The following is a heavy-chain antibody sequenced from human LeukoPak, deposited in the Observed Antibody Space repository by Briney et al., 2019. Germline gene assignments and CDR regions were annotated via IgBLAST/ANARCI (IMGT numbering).Heavy chain of an antibody. J-gene: IGHJ4*02. V-gene: IGHV3-74*01. CDR1: GFTFVSYW. CDR2: INGYGSST. CDR3: ARDAPGNTALDY. D-gene: IGHD5-18*01. Sequence: GGSLRLXCAASGFTFVSYWMHWVRQVPGKGLVWVSRINGYGSSTDFADSVKGRFTISRDNAKNTLYLQMNSLRAEDTAVYYCARDAPGNTALDYWGQGTLVTVSS.